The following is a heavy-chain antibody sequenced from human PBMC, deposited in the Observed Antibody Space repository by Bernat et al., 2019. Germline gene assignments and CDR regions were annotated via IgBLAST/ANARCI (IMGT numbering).Heavy chain of an antibody. V-gene: IGHV4-59*01. CDR2: TYYIGII. J-gene: IGHJ4*02. Sequence: QVQLQESGPGLVKPSETLSLTCTVSGGSISSYYWSWIRQPPGKGLEWIGYTYYIGIIKYNPSLKSRVTMSVDTSKDQLSLRLSYVTAADTAVDYCARDTSSGGDLDYWGQGTLVSV. D-gene: IGHD2-15*01. CDR3: ARDTSSGGDLDY. CDR1: GGSISSYY.